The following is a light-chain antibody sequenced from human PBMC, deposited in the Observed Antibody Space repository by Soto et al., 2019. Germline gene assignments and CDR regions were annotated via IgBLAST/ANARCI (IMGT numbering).Light chain of an antibody. CDR1: QNINSRY. CDR2: GAS. Sequence: EIVLTQSPGTLSLSPGERATLSCRASQNINSRYLAWYQQKTGQAPRLLIYGASSRATGIPDRFGGSGSGTDFSPTISSLEPEDFAVYFCQHFGSSTGFTFGPGTKVDIK. CDR3: QHFGSSTGFT. V-gene: IGKV3-20*01. J-gene: IGKJ3*01.